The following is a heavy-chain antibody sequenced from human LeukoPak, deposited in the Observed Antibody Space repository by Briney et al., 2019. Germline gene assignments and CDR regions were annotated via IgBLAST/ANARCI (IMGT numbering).Heavy chain of an antibody. CDR3: ARGRDYGDSGDY. J-gene: IGHJ4*02. V-gene: IGHV3-7*03. CDR1: GFTFSRYS. CDR2: IKQDGSEK. Sequence: GGSLRLSCAASGFTFSRYSMSWVRQAPGKGLEWVANIKQDGSEKHYVDSVKGRFTISRDNAKNSLYPQMNSLRAEDTAVYYCARGRDYGDSGDYWGQGTLVTVSS. D-gene: IGHD4-17*01.